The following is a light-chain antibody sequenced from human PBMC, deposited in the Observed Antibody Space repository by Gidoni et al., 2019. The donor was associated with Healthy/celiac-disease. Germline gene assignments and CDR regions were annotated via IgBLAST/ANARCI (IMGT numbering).Light chain of an antibody. CDR2: AAS. CDR3: QQYYSYPFT. Sequence: AIRMTQSPSSLSASTGDRVPITCRASQGISSYLAWYQQKPGKAPKLLIYAASTLQSGVPSRFSGSGSGTDCTLTISCLQSEDFATYYWQQYYSYPFTFGPGTKVDIK. V-gene: IGKV1-8*01. CDR1: QGISSY. J-gene: IGKJ3*01.